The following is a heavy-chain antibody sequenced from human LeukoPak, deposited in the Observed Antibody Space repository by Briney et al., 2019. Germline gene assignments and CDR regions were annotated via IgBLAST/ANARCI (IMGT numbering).Heavy chain of an antibody. V-gene: IGHV3-49*04. CDR3: TRSSSGWYSDY. J-gene: IGHJ4*02. CDR1: GFTFGDYG. CDR2: IRSKAYGGTT. Sequence: PGGSLRLSCTASGFTFGDYGMSWVRQAPGKGLEWVGFIRSKAYGGTTEYAASVKGGFIISRDDFKSIAYLQMNSLKTEDTAVYYCTRSSSGWYSDYWGQGTLVPVSS. D-gene: IGHD6-19*01.